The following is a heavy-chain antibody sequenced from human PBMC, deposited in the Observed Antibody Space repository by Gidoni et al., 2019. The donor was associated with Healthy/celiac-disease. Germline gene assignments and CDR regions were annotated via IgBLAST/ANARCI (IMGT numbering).Heavy chain of an antibody. CDR3: ARGSSSSLDAFDI. V-gene: IGHV3-11*05. D-gene: IGHD6-6*01. CDR2: ISSSSSYT. Sequence: QVQLVESGGGLVKPGGSLRLSCAASGFPFSDYYMSWIRQAPGKGLEWVSYISSSSSYTNYADSVKGRFTISRDNAKNSLYLQMNSLRAEDTAVYYCARGSSSSLDAFDIWGQGTMVTVSS. J-gene: IGHJ3*02. CDR1: GFPFSDYY.